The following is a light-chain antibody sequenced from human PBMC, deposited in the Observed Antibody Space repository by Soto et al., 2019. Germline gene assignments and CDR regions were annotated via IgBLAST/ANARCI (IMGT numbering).Light chain of an antibody. CDR2: GAS. Sequence: ETVLTQSPGTLSLSPGERATRSCRASQTIRSNYLAWYRQTPGQAPRLLIYGASNRATGIADRFSGSGSGTDFTLIISRLEPEDFALYYCQQYGSSHWTFGQGTKVEIK. J-gene: IGKJ1*01. CDR3: QQYGSSHWT. CDR1: QTIRSNY. V-gene: IGKV3-20*01.